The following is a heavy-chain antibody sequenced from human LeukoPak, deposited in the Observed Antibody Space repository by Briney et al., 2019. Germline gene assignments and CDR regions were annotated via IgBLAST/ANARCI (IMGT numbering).Heavy chain of an antibody. Sequence: PSETLSLTCTVSGGSISSYYWSWIRQPAGKGLEWIGRIYTSGSTNYNPSFKGRVTMSIDTSKNQFSLELRSMTAADTAIYYCARDLYHDFWSGPLLSPVWFDPWGQGTLVTVSS. CDR3: ARDLYHDFWSGPLLSPVWFDP. D-gene: IGHD3-3*01. CDR2: IYTSGST. V-gene: IGHV4-4*07. J-gene: IGHJ5*02. CDR1: GGSISSYY.